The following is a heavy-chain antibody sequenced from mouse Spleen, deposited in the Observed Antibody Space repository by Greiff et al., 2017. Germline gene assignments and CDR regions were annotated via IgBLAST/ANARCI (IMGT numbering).Heavy chain of an antibody. CDR1: GYSFTGYY. CDR2: INPSTGGT. V-gene: IGHV1-42*01. D-gene: IGHD2-1*01. CDR3: ARSFLPKEGWFAY. Sequence: EVQLQQSGPELVKPGASVKISCKASGYSFTGYYMNWVKQSPEKSLEWIGEINPSTGGTTYNQKFKAKATLTVDKSSSTAYMQLKSLTSEDSAVYYCARSFLPKEGWFAYWGQGTLVTVSA. J-gene: IGHJ3*01.